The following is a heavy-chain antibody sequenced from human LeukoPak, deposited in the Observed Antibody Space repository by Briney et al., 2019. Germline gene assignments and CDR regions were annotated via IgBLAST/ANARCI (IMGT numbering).Heavy chain of an antibody. D-gene: IGHD3-22*01. CDR2: INHSGST. V-gene: IGHV4-34*01. Sequence: PSETLSLTCAVYGGSFSGYYWSWIRQPPGKGLEWIGEINHSGSTNYNPSLKSRVTISVDTSKNQFSLKLSSVTAADTAVYYCARGPYRGFYYDSGGRTALDYWGQGTLVTVSS. CDR3: ARGPYRGFYYDSGGRTALDY. J-gene: IGHJ4*02. CDR1: GGSFSGYY.